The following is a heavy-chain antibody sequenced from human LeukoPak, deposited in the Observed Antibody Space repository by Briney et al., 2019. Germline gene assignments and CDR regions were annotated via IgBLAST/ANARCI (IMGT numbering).Heavy chain of an antibody. J-gene: IGHJ4*02. Sequence: GGSLRLSCAASGFTFSSYAMSWVRQAPGKGLEWVSAISSSGGSTYYADSVKGRFTISRDNSKNTLYLQMNSLRAEDTAVYYCAKDKVGDGDYAYYFDYWGQGTLVTVSS. CDR2: ISSSGGST. V-gene: IGHV3-23*01. D-gene: IGHD4-17*01. CDR1: GFTFSSYA. CDR3: AKDKVGDGDYAYYFDY.